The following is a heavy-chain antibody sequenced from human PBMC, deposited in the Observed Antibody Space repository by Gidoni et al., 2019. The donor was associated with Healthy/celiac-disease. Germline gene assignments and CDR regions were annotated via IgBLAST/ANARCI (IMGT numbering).Heavy chain of an antibody. J-gene: IGHJ4*02. V-gene: IGHV3-30-3*01. D-gene: IGHD3-3*01. Sequence: QVQLVESGGGVVQPGRSLRLSCAASGFTFSSYAMHWVRQAPGKGLEWVAVISYDGSNKYYADSVKGRFTISRDNSKNTLYLQMNSLRAEDTAVYYCAREGYDFWSGYYFKYFDYWGQGTLVTVSS. CDR1: GFTFSSYA. CDR2: ISYDGSNK. CDR3: AREGYDFWSGYYFKYFDY.